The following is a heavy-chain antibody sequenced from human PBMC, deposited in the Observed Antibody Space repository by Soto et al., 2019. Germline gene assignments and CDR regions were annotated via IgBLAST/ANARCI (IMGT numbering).Heavy chain of an antibody. Sequence: EVQLVESGGGLVQPGGSLRLSCAASGFTFSDHHMDWVRQAPGKGLEWVGRARNKAHSYTTAYAASVKGRFTISRDDSKNTLHLQMNSLRAEDTAVYHCAKGGRGTYYYYYGMDVWGQGTTVTVSS. V-gene: IGHV3-72*01. J-gene: IGHJ6*02. CDR1: GFTFSDHH. D-gene: IGHD1-1*01. CDR3: AKGGRGTYYYYYGMDV. CDR2: ARNKAHSYTT.